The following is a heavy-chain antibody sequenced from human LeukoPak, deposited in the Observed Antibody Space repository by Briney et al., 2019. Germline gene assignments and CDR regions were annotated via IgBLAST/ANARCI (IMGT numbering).Heavy chain of an antibody. CDR3: AREARPIAARPRHFDY. V-gene: IGHV3-30-3*01. J-gene: IGHJ4*02. CDR2: ISYDGSNK. D-gene: IGHD6-6*01. CDR1: GFTFSSYA. Sequence: PGGSLRLSCAASGFTFSSYAMHWVRQAPGKGLEWVAVISYDGSNKYYADSVKGRFTISRDNSKNTLYLQMNSLRAEDTAVYYCAREARPIAARPRHFDYWGQGTLVTVSS.